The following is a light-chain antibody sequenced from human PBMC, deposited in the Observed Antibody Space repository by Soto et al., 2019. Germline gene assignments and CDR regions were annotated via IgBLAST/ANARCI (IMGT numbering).Light chain of an antibody. CDR3: ETWDNGLRVGV. CDR1: SSNIGSNY. Sequence: QSVLTQPPSVSAAPGQKVTISCSGSSSNIGSNYVSWYKQLQGTDPKLLIYDNDKRPSGIPDRFSGSKSGTSATLGITGLQPGDEADYYCETWDNGLRVGVFGGGTKLTVL. J-gene: IGLJ2*01. V-gene: IGLV1-51*01. CDR2: DND.